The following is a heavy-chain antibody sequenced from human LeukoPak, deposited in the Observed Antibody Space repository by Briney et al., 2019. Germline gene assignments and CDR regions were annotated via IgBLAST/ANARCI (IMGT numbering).Heavy chain of an antibody. J-gene: IGHJ3*02. CDR2: TSSSSSYT. V-gene: IGHV3-11*06. CDR3: ARDSHKFDSSGYYPDAFDI. D-gene: IGHD3-22*01. Sequence: GGSLRLSCAASGFTFSDYYMSWIRQAPGKGLEWVSYTSSSSSYTNYADSVKGRFTISRDNAKNSLYLQMNSLRAEDTAVYYCARDSHKFDSSGYYPDAFDIWGQGTMVTVSS. CDR1: GFTFSDYY.